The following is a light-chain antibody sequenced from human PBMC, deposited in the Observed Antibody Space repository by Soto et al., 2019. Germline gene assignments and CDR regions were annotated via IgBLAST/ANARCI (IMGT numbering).Light chain of an antibody. Sequence: DIQMTQSPSTLSASVGDRVTITCRASKSISSWLAWYQQKPGKAPKLLIYQASTLKSGVPSRFRGSGSGTEFTLTISSLQPDDFATYYCQHYNSYSEAFGQGTKVDIK. V-gene: IGKV1-5*03. J-gene: IGKJ1*01. CDR2: QAS. CDR3: QHYNSYSEA. CDR1: KSISSW.